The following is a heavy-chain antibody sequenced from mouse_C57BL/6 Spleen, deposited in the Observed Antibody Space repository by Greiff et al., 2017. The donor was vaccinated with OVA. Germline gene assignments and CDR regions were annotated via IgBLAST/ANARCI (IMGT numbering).Heavy chain of an antibody. J-gene: IGHJ4*01. CDR1: GYTFTSHR. V-gene: IGHV1-69*01. CDR2: IDSSDSYT. D-gene: IGHD2-1*01. Sequence: QVQLKQPGAELVMPGASVKLSCKASGYTFTSHRMHRVKQRPGQGLEWIGEIDSSDSYTNYNQKFKGKSTLTVDKSSSTAYMQLSSLTSEDSAVYYCARKEGNGAMDYWGQGTSVTVSS. CDR3: ARKEGNGAMDY.